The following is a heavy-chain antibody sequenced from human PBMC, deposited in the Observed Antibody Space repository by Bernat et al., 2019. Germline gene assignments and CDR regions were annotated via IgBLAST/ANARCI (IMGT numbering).Heavy chain of an antibody. CDR3: ARDSGGYYYDSSGYPSDY. CDR1: GYTFTSYG. J-gene: IGHJ4*02. CDR2: ISAYNGNT. Sequence: QVQLVQSGAEVKKPGASVKVSCKASGYTFTSYGISWVRQAPGQGLEWMGWISAYNGNTNYAQKLQGRVTMTTDTSTSTAYMELRSLRSDDTAVYYCARDSGGYYYDSSGYPSDYWGQGTRVTVSS. V-gene: IGHV1-18*01. D-gene: IGHD3-22*01.